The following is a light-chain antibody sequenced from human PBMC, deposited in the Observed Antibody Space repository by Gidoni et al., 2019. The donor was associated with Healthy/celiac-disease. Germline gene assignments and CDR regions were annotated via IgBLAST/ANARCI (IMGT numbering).Light chain of an antibody. CDR2: DAS. CDR1: QSVSSY. Sequence: EIVLTQSPATLYLDPGERATLSCRASQSVSSYLAWYQQKPGQAPRLLIYDASNRATGIPARFSGSVSGTDFTLTISSLEPEDFAVYYCQQRSNWPPWTFGQGTKVEIK. V-gene: IGKV3-11*01. CDR3: QQRSNWPPWT. J-gene: IGKJ1*01.